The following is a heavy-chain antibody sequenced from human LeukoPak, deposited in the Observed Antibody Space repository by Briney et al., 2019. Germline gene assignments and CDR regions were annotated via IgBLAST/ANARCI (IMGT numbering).Heavy chain of an antibody. Sequence: ASVKVSCKASGYSFTSYGIGWVRQAPRQGLEWMGWITAGNGNTNFAQKVQGRVTMTTDTSTSTAYMELRSLRSDDTAVYFCARDLARGYSYGYNAFDIWGQGTMVTVYS. J-gene: IGHJ3*02. D-gene: IGHD5-18*01. V-gene: IGHV1-18*01. CDR1: GYSFTSYG. CDR2: ITAGNGNT. CDR3: ARDLARGYSYGYNAFDI.